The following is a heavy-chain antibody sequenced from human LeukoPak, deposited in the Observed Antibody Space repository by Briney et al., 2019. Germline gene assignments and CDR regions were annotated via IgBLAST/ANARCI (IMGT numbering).Heavy chain of an antibody. CDR1: GFTFSNYW. CDR3: ARIGYSSSSLDY. CDR2: IKEDGSVK. J-gene: IGHJ4*02. V-gene: IGHV3-7*01. D-gene: IGHD6-6*01. Sequence: GGSLRLSCAASGFTFSNYWMTWVRQAPGKGLEWVANIKEDGSVKYYVDSVKGRFTISRDNAKNSVYLQMISLRAEDTAVYYCARIGYSSSSLDYWGQGTLVAVST.